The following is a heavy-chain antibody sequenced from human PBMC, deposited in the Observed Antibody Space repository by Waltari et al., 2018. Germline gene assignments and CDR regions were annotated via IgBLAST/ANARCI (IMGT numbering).Heavy chain of an antibody. D-gene: IGHD2-8*02. CDR2: IYHDGTP. J-gene: IGHJ5*02. Sequence: QVQLQESGPRLVKPSETLSLTCDVSGYAINSGFYWGWFRQAPEKGLEWIATIYHDGTPFGNPSLRSRVTTSMDTSKNQISLELKSVTAADTAVYYCTRQTLGYCTSAACRRLEAWGQGTLVTVSS. V-gene: IGHV4-38-2*01. CDR1: GYAINSGFY. CDR3: TRQTLGYCTSAACRRLEA.